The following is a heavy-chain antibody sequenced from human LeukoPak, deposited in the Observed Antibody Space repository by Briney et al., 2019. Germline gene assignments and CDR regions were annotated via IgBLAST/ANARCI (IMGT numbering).Heavy chain of an antibody. CDR3: ARDPGAAAGVYFDY. V-gene: IGHV3-7*01. Sequence: PGGSLRLSCAASGFTFSSYWMSWVRQAPGKGLEWVANIEQDGSEKYYVDSVKGRFTISRDNAKNSLYLQMNSLRAEDTAVYYCARDPGAAAGVYFDYWGQGTLVTVSS. J-gene: IGHJ4*02. D-gene: IGHD6-13*01. CDR1: GFTFSSYW. CDR2: IEQDGSEK.